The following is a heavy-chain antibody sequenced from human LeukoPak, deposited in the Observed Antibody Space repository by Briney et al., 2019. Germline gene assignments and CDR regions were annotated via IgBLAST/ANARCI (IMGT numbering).Heavy chain of an antibody. D-gene: IGHD2-2*01. V-gene: IGHV1-69*04. Sequence: ASVKVSCKASRVTFSSYALSWVRQAPGQGLEWMGRIIPIFGIANYAQKFQGRVTITADKSTSTAYMELSSLRSEDTAVYYCARGNVVVPAATTFDYWGQGTLVTVSS. CDR1: RVTFSSYA. CDR3: ARGNVVVPAATTFDY. CDR2: IIPIFGIA. J-gene: IGHJ4*02.